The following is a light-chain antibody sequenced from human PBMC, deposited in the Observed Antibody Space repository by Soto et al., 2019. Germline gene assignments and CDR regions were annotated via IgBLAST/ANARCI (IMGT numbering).Light chain of an antibody. CDR1: QDIRKN. Sequence: DVQMTQSPYSLSASVGDRVTITCQASQDIRKNLNWYQQKPGKAPNLLIYEASSLESGVPSRFGGSGSGTEFTLTISSLQPDDFATYYCQQYNSYSWTFGQGTKVDIK. V-gene: IGKV1-5*03. CDR2: EAS. CDR3: QQYNSYSWT. J-gene: IGKJ1*01.